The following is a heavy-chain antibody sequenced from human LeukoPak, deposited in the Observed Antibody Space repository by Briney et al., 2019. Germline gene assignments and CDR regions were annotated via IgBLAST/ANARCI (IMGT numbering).Heavy chain of an antibody. CDR2: IYYSGST. J-gene: IGHJ4*02. D-gene: IGHD3-10*01. CDR3: ARHSRGEGTPSDY. Sequence: KPSETLSLTCTVSGGSISSSSYYWGWVRQPPGEGVEWIGSIYYSGSTYYNPSLKSRVTISVDTSKNQFSLKLSSVTAADTAVYYCARHSRGEGTPSDYWGQGTLVTVSS. V-gene: IGHV4-39*01. CDR1: GGSISSSSYY.